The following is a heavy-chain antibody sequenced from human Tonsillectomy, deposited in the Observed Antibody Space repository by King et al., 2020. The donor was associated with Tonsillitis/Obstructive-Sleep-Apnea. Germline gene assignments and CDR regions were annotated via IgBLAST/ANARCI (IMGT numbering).Heavy chain of an antibody. V-gene: IGHV5-10-1*01. CDR2: RDPSDSYT. D-gene: IGHD2-2*01. CDR1: GYSFTSYW. CDR3: ARVVPAASTYYFDY. J-gene: IGHJ4*02. Sequence: VPLVESGAEVKKPGESLRISCKGSGYSFTSYWLSWVRQMPGKGLEWMGGRDPSDSYTNYSPSFQGHVPISSDKSISTAYLQWSSLKASDTAMYYCARVVPAASTYYFDYWGQGTLVTVSS.